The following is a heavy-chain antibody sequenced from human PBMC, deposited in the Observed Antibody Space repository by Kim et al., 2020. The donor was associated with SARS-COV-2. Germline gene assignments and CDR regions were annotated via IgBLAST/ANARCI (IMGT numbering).Heavy chain of an antibody. CDR3: ARDPYDYVWGSYRSSDY. V-gene: IGHV1-3*01. Sequence: ASVKVSCKASGYTFTSYAMHWVRQAPGQRLEWMGWINAGNGNTKYSQKFQGRVTITRDTSASTAYMELSSLRSEDTAVYYCARDPYDYVWGSYRSSDYWGQGTLVTVSS. CDR2: INAGNGNT. CDR1: GYTFTSYA. D-gene: IGHD3-16*02. J-gene: IGHJ4*02.